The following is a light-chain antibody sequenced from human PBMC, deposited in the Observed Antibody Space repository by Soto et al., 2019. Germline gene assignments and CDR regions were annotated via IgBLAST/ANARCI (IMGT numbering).Light chain of an antibody. J-gene: IGKJ2*01. Sequence: DLQMTQSPSSLSASVGDTVTITCRASQSISVHLNWYQQKPGKVPKLLIYAASNLQSGVPSSFSGSGSETDFALTISSLQPXDFXXXXXXXSYITPYTFGQGTKLQIK. V-gene: IGKV1-39*01. CDR3: XXSYITPYT. CDR2: AAS. CDR1: QSISVH.